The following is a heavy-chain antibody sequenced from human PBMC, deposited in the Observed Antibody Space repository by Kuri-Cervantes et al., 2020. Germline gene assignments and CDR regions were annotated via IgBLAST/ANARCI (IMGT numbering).Heavy chain of an antibody. CDR1: GFTFSSYA. CDR3: ARWGIAAAGTR. Sequence: GESLKISCAASGFTFSSYAMSWVRQAPGKGLEWVSAISGSGGSTYYADSVKGRFTISRDNSKNTLYLQMNSLRAEDTAVYYCARWGIAAAGTRWGQGTLVTVSS. CDR2: ISGSGGST. D-gene: IGHD6-13*01. V-gene: IGHV3-23*01. J-gene: IGHJ4*02.